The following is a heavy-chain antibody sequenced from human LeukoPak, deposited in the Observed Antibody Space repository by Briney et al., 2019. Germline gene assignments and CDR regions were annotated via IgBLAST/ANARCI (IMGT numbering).Heavy chain of an antibody. D-gene: IGHD6-6*01. CDR3: TTEPEQLVGFMDY. J-gene: IGHJ4*02. CDR2: IKSRTDGGTT. CDR1: GFTFSNAW. Sequence: GGSVRLSCAVSGFTFSNAWMSWVRQAPGKGLEWVGRIKSRTDGGTTDYAAPVKGRFTISRDDSKNTLYLQMNSLKTEDTAVYYCTTEPEQLVGFMDYWGQGTLVTVSS. V-gene: IGHV3-15*01.